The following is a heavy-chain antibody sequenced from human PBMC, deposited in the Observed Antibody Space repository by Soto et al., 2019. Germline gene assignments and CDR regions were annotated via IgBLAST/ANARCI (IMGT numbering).Heavy chain of an antibody. Sequence: QVQLQQSGPGLVKPSQTLSLTCAISGDSVSSNSAAWNWIRQSPSRGLEWLGRTYYRSKWYKDYAVSVKXRXPXXPDTSKHQLSLQLNSVTPEDTAVYYCASGRSTWGSTWYFDYWGQGTLVMVSS. CDR1: GDSVSSNSAA. D-gene: IGHD6-13*01. V-gene: IGHV6-1*01. CDR2: TYYRSKWYK. J-gene: IGHJ4*02. CDR3: ASGRSTWGSTWYFDY.